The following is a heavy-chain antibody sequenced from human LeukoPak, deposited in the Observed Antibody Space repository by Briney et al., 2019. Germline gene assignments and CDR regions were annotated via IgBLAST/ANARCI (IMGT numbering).Heavy chain of an antibody. CDR3: ARIFWSGYPLYYYYMDV. Sequence: PSDTLSLTCTVSGGSISSSSYYWGWLRQPPGKGLEWIGSIYYSGSTYYNPSLKSRVTISVDTSKNQFSLKLSSVTAADTAVYYCARIFWSGYPLYYYYMDVWGKGTTVTVSS. V-gene: IGHV4-39*01. D-gene: IGHD3-3*01. CDR2: IYYSGST. CDR1: GGSISSSSYY. J-gene: IGHJ6*03.